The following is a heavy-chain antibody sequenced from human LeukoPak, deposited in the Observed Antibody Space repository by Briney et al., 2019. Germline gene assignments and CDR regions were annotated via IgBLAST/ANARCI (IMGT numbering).Heavy chain of an antibody. CDR2: INHSGST. D-gene: IGHD2-8*01. CDR1: GGSFSGYY. CDR3: ASWRLMRAFDI. Sequence: SETLSLTCAVYGGSFSGYYWSWIRQPPGKGLEWIGEINHSGSTNYNPSLKSRVTISADTSKNQFSLKLSSVTAADTAVYYCASWRLMRAFDIWGQGTMVTVSS. J-gene: IGHJ3*02. V-gene: IGHV4-34*01.